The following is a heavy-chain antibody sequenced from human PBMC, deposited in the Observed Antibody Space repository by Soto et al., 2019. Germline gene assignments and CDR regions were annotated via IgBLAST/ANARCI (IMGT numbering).Heavy chain of an antibody. Sequence: PSETLSLTCTVSGGSISSYYWSWIRQPPGKGLEWIGNIYYSGSTNYNPSLKSRVTISVDTSKNQFSLKLSSVTAADTAVYYCARDLVHYYDSSGPYAFDIWGQGTMVTVSS. J-gene: IGHJ3*02. D-gene: IGHD3-22*01. V-gene: IGHV4-59*01. CDR1: GGSISSYY. CDR2: IYYSGST. CDR3: ARDLVHYYDSSGPYAFDI.